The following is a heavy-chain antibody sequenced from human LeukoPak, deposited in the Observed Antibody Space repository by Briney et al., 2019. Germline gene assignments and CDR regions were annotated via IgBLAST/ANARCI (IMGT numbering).Heavy chain of an antibody. D-gene: IGHD1-1*01. CDR2: IYYSGST. J-gene: IGHJ4*02. V-gene: IGHV4-59*01. CDR3: ARAVTQLPDY. Sequence: SETLSLTCTVSGGSISNYFWTWIRQPPGKGLEWIGYIYYSGSTNYNPSLKSRVTMSVDTSKNQFSLRLSSVTAADTAVYYCARAVTQLPDYWGQGTLVTVSS. CDR1: GGSISNYF.